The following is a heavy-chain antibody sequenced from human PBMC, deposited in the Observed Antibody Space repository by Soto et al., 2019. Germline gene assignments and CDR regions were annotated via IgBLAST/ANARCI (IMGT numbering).Heavy chain of an antibody. CDR3: TTGGHIVVVVAAPETGAFDI. D-gene: IGHD2-15*01. Sequence: GGSLRLSCAASGFTFSNAWMSWVRQAPGEGLEWVGRIKSKTDGGTTDYAAPVKGRFTISRDDSKNTLYLQMNSLKTEDTAVYYCTTGGHIVVVVAAPETGAFDIWGQGTMVTVSS. J-gene: IGHJ3*02. CDR1: GFTFSNAW. CDR2: IKSKTDGGTT. V-gene: IGHV3-15*01.